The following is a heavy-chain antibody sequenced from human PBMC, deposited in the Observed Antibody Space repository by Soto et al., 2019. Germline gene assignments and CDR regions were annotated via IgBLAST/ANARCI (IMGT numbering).Heavy chain of an antibody. CDR3: ARPESGYSDGSWDY. D-gene: IGHD5-18*01. CDR1: GGSISSSSYY. CDR2: IYYSGST. V-gene: IGHV4-39*01. Sequence: QLQLQESGPGLVKPSETLSLTCTVSGGSISSSSYYWGWIRQPPGKGLEWIGSIYYSGSTYYNPSLKSRVTISVDTSKNPFSLKLSSVTAADTAVYYCARPESGYSDGSWDYWGQGTLVTVSS. J-gene: IGHJ4*02.